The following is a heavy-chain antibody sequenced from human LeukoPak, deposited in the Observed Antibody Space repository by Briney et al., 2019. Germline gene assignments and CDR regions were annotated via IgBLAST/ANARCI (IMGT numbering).Heavy chain of an antibody. V-gene: IGHV3-7*01. Sequence: GGPLRLSCAASGFTFSNYWMSWVRQAPGKGLEWVANINQDGSEKYSVDSVTGRFTISRDNPKNSLYLQMNNLRGEDTAIYYCARDKEYCSGGSCYFGSSFDFWGQGTLVSVSS. CDR2: INQDGSEK. CDR3: ARDKEYCSGGSCYFGSSFDF. D-gene: IGHD2-15*01. CDR1: GFTFSNYW. J-gene: IGHJ4*02.